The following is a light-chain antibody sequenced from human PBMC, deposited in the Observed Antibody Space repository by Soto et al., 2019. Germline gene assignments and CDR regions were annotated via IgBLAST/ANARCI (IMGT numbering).Light chain of an antibody. CDR2: KAS. J-gene: IGKJ1*01. CDR3: QHYNSYSYA. V-gene: IGKV1-5*03. CDR1: QTISSW. Sequence: DIQMTQSPSTLSGSVGDRVTITCRASQTISSWLAWYQQKPGKAPKLLIYKASTLKSGVPSRFSGSGSGTEFTITISSLQPDDFATYYCQHYNSYSYAFGQGTKVELK.